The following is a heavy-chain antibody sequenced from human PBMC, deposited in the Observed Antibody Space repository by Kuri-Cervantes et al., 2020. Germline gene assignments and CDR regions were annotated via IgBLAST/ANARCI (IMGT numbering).Heavy chain of an antibody. Sequence: GGSLRLSCAASGFTVSSDGVSWVRQPPGKGLEWVSFIYSGGSTYYADSVKGQFTISRDNSKNTLYLQMNSLRAEDTAVYYCARGPTGGVGGVNFYGMDVWGQGTTVTVSS. CDR1: GFTVSSDG. V-gene: IGHV3-53*01. CDR2: IYSGGST. CDR3: ARGPTGGVGGVNFYGMDV. J-gene: IGHJ6*02. D-gene: IGHD3-16*01.